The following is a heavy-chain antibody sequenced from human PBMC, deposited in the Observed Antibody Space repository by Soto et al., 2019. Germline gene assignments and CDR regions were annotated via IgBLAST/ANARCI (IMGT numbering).Heavy chain of an antibody. D-gene: IGHD1-26*01. CDR1: GFTFSDHH. CDR3: AKDAAEWELLGWFDP. Sequence: VQLVESGGGLVQPGGSLRLSCAASGASGFTFSDHHMDWVRQAPGKGLEWVAVISYDGSNKYYADSVKGRFTISRDNSKNTLYLQMNSLRAEDTAVYYCAKDAAEWELLGWFDPWGQGTLVTVSS. J-gene: IGHJ5*02. V-gene: IGHV3-30*18. CDR2: ISYDGSNK.